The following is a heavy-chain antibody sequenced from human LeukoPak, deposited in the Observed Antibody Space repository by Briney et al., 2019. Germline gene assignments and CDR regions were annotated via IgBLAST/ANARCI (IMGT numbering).Heavy chain of an antibody. D-gene: IGHD3-10*01. CDR3: AITISNWFDP. J-gene: IGHJ5*02. V-gene: IGHV5-51*01. Sequence: GESLQFSCQVSGSRFTNYWIGWMRQVPAKGLEWMGIIYPGDSHTRSSPSFQGQVTISADKSISTAYLQWSSLKASDTAMYYCAITISNWFDPWGQGTLVTVSS. CDR2: IYPGDSHT. CDR1: GSRFTNYW.